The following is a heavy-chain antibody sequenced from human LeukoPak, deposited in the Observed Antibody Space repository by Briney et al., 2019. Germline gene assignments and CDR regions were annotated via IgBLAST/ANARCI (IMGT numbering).Heavy chain of an antibody. J-gene: IGHJ4*02. CDR3: ARAPGYGSGSYYFDY. CDR2: IYHSGNT. Sequence: SETLSLTCTVSGYSISSGFYWGWIRQPPGKGLEWIGSIYHSGNTYYNASLKSRATISADTSKNQFSLRLSSVTAADTAMYYCARAPGYGSGSYYFDYWGQGILVTVSS. V-gene: IGHV4-38-2*02. D-gene: IGHD3-10*01. CDR1: GYSISSGFY.